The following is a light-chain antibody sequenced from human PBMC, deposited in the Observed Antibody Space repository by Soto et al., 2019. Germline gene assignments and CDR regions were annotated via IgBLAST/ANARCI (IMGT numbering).Light chain of an antibody. CDR3: QQYGSPQR. J-gene: IGKJ3*01. CDR2: GAS. V-gene: IGKV3-20*01. Sequence: EIVLTQSPGTLSLSPGERATLSCRASQSVSSSYLAWYQQKPGQAPRLLIYGASSRATGIPDRFSGSWSWTYFPLTISRQEPEDLAVYYYQQYGSPQRFGHGTKVDIK. CDR1: QSVSSSY.